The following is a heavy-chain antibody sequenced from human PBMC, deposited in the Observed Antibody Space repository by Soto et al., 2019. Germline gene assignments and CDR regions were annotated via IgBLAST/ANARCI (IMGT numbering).Heavy chain of an antibody. D-gene: IGHD3-3*02. J-gene: IGHJ6*03. CDR3: AKAHFWSGLSGYYYYYMDV. CDR2: ISGSGGST. CDR1: GFTFSSYA. Sequence: GGSLRLSCAASGFTFSSYAMSWVRQAPGKGLEWVSAISGSGGSTYYADSVKGRFTISRDNSKNTLYLQMNSLRAEDTAVYYCAKAHFWSGLSGYYYYYMDVWGKGTTVTVSS. V-gene: IGHV3-23*01.